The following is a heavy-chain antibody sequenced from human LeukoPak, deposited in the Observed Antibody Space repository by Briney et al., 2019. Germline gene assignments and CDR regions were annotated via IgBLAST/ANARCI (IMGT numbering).Heavy chain of an antibody. CDR3: AKGSSGYFFDL. CDR1: GFIFNNYG. CDR2: ISNDGGGT. Sequence: GSLRLSCAASGFIFNNYGLVWVRQAPGKGLEWVSAISNDGGGTTYADFVKSRFSVSRDNSKNTLFLQMNSLRAEDTALYYCAKGSSGYFFDLWGQGTLVTVSS. J-gene: IGHJ4*02. D-gene: IGHD3-22*01. V-gene: IGHV3-23*01.